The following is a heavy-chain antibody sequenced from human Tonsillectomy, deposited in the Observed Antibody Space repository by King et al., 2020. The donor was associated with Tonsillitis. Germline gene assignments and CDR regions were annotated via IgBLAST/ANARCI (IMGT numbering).Heavy chain of an antibody. CDR1: GYMFTTFG. CDR3: ARVKATMSLHAFDM. CDR2: ISAYNGNT. D-gene: IGHD5-24*01. Sequence: VQLVESGAEVKKPGASVKVSCKAYGYMFTTFGIVWVRQAPGQGLEWIGWISAYNGNTNYARKYQGRVTMTTDTSTSTADMEMRSLRSDDTAVYYCARVKATMSLHAFDMWGQGTMVTVSS. J-gene: IGHJ3*02. V-gene: IGHV1-18*01.